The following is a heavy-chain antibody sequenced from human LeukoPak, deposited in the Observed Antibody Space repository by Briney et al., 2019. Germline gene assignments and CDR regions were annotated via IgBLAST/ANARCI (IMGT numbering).Heavy chain of an antibody. CDR3: ARREPHGDYGGKIRYYYYMDV. Sequence: SETLSLTCAVYGGSFSGYYWSWIRQPPGKGLEWVGEINHSGNTNSNPSLKSRVTMSVDTSKNQFSLKLSSLTAADTAMYYCARREPHGDYGGKIRYYYYMDVWGKGTTITISS. V-gene: IGHV4-34*01. CDR1: GGSFSGYY. CDR2: INHSGNT. J-gene: IGHJ6*03. D-gene: IGHD4-23*01.